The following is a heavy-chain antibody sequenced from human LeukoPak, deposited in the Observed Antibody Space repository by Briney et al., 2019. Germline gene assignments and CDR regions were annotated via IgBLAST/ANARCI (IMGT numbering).Heavy chain of an antibody. D-gene: IGHD3-22*01. V-gene: IGHV3-7*03. CDR1: GFTFSNYW. CDR3: AKDIGSSYPGFRFDY. Sequence: PGGSLRLSCAASGFTFSNYWMSWVRRAPGKGLEWVANIKQDGSETYYVDSVRGRFTISRDNAKNSLYLQMNSLRAEDTALYYCAKDIGSSYPGFRFDYWGQGTLVTVSS. J-gene: IGHJ4*02. CDR2: IKQDGSET.